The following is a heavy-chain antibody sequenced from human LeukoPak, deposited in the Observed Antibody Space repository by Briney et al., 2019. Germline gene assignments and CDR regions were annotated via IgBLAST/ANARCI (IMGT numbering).Heavy chain of an antibody. CDR1: GYAFTTSG. D-gene: IGHD1-7*01. CDR3: AGVAGFYWNSDSFDY. V-gene: IGHV1-18*01. Sequence: ASVKVSCKASGYAFTTSGISWVRQAPGQGLEWMGWISAYNGQTNYAQKVQGRVTMTTDTSTKTACMELRSLGSDDTAVYYCAGVAGFYWNSDSFDYWGQGTQVTVSS. CDR2: ISAYNGQT. J-gene: IGHJ4*02.